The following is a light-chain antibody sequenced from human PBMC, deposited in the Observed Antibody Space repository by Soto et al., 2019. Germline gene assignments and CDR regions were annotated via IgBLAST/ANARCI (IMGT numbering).Light chain of an antibody. CDR3: QQYYHSPRT. V-gene: IGKV3-20*01. Sequence: EIVLTQSPGTLSLSPGERATISCRASQRVSSRYFAWFQQRPGQVPRLLIFGSSSRAPGLPDRFSGSGSGTDFTLTISRLEPEDFGVYYCQQYYHSPRTFGQGTKVEIK. CDR1: QRVSSRY. CDR2: GSS. J-gene: IGKJ1*01.